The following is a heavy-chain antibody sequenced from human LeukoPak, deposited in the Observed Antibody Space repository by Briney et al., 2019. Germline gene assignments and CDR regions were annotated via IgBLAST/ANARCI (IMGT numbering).Heavy chain of an antibody. CDR3: ARAPRRWSGQNGAFDI. D-gene: IGHD4-23*01. Sequence: PWGSLILSCAASGFTFSSYEMNWVRQAPGKGLEWVSYISSSGSTIYYADSVKGRFTISRDNAKNSLYLQMNSLRAEDTAVYYCARAPRRWSGQNGAFDIWGQGTMVTVSS. CDR2: ISSSGSTI. V-gene: IGHV3-48*03. J-gene: IGHJ3*02. CDR1: GFTFSSYE.